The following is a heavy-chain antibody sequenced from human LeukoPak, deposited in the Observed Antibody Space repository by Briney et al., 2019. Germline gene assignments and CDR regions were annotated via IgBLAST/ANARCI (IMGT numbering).Heavy chain of an antibody. CDR3: ARDHNYAFDN. CDR1: GFPFIEYS. D-gene: IGHD1-1*01. J-gene: IGHJ4*02. Sequence: GGSLRLSCTASGFPFIEYSMNWVRQAPGKGLEWISYTGIDSGNTKYADSVRGRFTISADKAKNSLHLQMNSLRVEDTAVYYCARDHNYAFDNWGQGTLVSVAS. CDR2: TGIDSGNT. V-gene: IGHV3-48*01.